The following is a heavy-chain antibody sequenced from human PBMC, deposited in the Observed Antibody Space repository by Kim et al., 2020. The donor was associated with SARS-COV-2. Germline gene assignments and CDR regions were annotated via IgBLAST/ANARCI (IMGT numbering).Heavy chain of an antibody. J-gene: IGHJ5*02. V-gene: IGHV4-61*07. Sequence: RVTISVDTSKNQFSLKLSSVTAADTAVYYCARQDIVVVPAAIRGPSWFDPWGQGTLVTVSS. D-gene: IGHD2-2*01. CDR3: ARQDIVVVPAAIRGPSWFDP.